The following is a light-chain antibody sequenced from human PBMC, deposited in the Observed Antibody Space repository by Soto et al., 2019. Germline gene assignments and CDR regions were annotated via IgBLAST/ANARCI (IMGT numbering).Light chain of an antibody. Sequence: EIVLTQSPGTLSLSRGERATLSCRASQSVSSYLAWYQQKPGQAPRLLIYDASNRATGIPARFSGSGSGTDFTLTISSLEPEDFAVYYRQQRSNWPPTLGQGTRLEIK. V-gene: IGKV3-11*01. CDR1: QSVSSY. CDR2: DAS. J-gene: IGKJ5*01. CDR3: QQRSNWPPT.